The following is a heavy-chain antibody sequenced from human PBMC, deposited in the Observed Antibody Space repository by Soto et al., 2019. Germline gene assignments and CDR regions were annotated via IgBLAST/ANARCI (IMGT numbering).Heavy chain of an antibody. CDR2: IYSGGST. J-gene: IGHJ3*02. D-gene: IGHD3-16*01. CDR1: GFTVSSNY. Sequence: PGGSLRLSCAASGFTVSSNYMSWVRQAPGKGLEWVSVIYSGGSTYYADSVKGRSTISRDNSKNTLYLQMNSLRAEDTAVYYCARTSKLTADDAFDIWGQGTMVTVSS. V-gene: IGHV3-66*01. CDR3: ARTSKLTADDAFDI.